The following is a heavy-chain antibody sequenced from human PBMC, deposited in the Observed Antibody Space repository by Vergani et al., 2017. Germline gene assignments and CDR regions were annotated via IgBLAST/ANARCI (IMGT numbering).Heavy chain of an antibody. CDR1: GFTFSSYG. Sequence: QVQLVESGGGVVQPGRSLRLSCAASGFTFSSYGMHWVRQAPGKGLEWVAVIWYDGSNKYYADSVKGRFTISRDNSKNTLYLQMNSLRAEDTAGYYCARSSFDYYGSGSLGHWGQGTLVTVSS. CDR2: IWYDGSNK. D-gene: IGHD3-10*01. CDR3: ARSSFDYYGSGSLGH. J-gene: IGHJ4*02. V-gene: IGHV3-33*01.